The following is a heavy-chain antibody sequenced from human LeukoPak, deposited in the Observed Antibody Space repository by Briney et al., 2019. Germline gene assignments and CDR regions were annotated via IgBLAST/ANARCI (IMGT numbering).Heavy chain of an antibody. V-gene: IGHV3-30-3*01. D-gene: IGHD6-19*01. CDR3: AREYISGWFDY. CDR1: GFTFSTYN. Sequence: GGSLRLSCAASGFTFSTYNIHWVRQAPGKGLERVAVISYDGVNEYYADSVKGRFTISRDSSKSTLNLQMNSLRAGDTAVYYCAREYISGWFDYWGQGTLVTVSS. J-gene: IGHJ4*02. CDR2: ISYDGVNE.